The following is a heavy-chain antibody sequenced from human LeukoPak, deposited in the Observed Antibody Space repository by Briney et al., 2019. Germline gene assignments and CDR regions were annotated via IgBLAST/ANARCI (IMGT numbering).Heavy chain of an antibody. CDR1: GFTFRDYW. CDR3: AKHPGHCFSPECYDVY. CDR2: INQFESQI. V-gene: IGHV3-7*01. D-gene: IGHD2-21*01. J-gene: IGHJ4*02. Sequence: PGGSLRLSCVASGFTFRDYWMSWVRQAPGKGLEWLALINQFESQIYYADSVRGRFTISRDNAKNSLYLQMNSLQAEDTAMYYCAKHPGHCFSPECYDVYWGQGNLVTVSP.